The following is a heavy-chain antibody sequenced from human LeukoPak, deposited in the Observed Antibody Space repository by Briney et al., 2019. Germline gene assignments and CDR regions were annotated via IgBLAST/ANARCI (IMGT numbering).Heavy chain of an antibody. D-gene: IGHD2-15*01. V-gene: IGHV1-24*01. CDR2: FDREDDEA. Sequence: ASVKVSCKVSAYSLSELSIHWVRQAPGKGLEWIGGFDREDDEAVYEQRFQGRVTMTEDTSTETAYMELSSLRSEGAAVYYCARLYCSGGSCYFHWGQGTLVTVSS. CDR1: AYSLSELS. J-gene: IGHJ4*02. CDR3: ARLYCSGGSCYFH.